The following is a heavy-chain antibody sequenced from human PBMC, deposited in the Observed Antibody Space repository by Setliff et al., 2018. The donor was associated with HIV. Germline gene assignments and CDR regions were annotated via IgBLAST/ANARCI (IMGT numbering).Heavy chain of an antibody. Sequence: ESLKISCKGFGYNFTTYWIGWVRQMPGKGLEWMGIIYPGDSDTRYSPSLQGQVTISADRSITTAFLQWSSLKASDTAIYYCATLQPDSVDVWGQGTTVTVSS. CDR2: IYPGDSDT. V-gene: IGHV5-51*01. CDR3: ATLQPDSVDV. J-gene: IGHJ6*02. CDR1: GYNFTTYW.